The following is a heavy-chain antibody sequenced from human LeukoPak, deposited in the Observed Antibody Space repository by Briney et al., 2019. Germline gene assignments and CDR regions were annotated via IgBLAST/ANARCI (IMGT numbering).Heavy chain of an antibody. CDR2: IRQDGSEK. Sequence: GGSLRLSCETSGFSFSTYWMSWVRQPPGKGLEWVANIRQDGSEKYYVDSVKGRFTISRDIAKQSVFLQMDSLRAEDTAVYYCARLSAMVRGPEDIFYFEFWGLGTLVTVSA. J-gene: IGHJ4*02. CDR1: GFSFSTYW. D-gene: IGHD3-10*01. V-gene: IGHV3-7*01. CDR3: ARLSAMVRGPEDIFYFEF.